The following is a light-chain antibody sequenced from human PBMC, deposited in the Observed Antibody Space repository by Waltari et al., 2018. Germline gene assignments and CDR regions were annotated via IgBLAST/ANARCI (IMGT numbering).Light chain of an antibody. CDR2: LGS. J-gene: IGKJ3*01. V-gene: IGKV2-28*01. Sequence: DIVMTQSPLSLPVTPGEPASIPCRSSQSLLHSNGYNYLDWYLQKPGQSPQLLIYLGSNRASGVPDRFSGSGSGTDFTLKISRVEAEDVGVYYCMQALQTPFTFGPGTKVESK. CDR3: MQALQTPFT. CDR1: QSLLHSNGYNY.